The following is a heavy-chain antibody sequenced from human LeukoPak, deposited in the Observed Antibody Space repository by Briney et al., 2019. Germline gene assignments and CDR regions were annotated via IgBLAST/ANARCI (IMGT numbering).Heavy chain of an antibody. V-gene: IGHV3-33*01. D-gene: IGHD4-17*01. CDR1: GFTFSSYG. Sequence: GRSLRLSCAASGFTFSSYGMHWVRQAPGKGLEWVAVIWYDGSNKYYADSVKGRFTISRDNSKNTLYLQMNSLGAEDTAVYYCASNYGASVSPFDYWGQGTLVTVSS. CDR3: ASNYGASVSPFDY. J-gene: IGHJ4*02. CDR2: IWYDGSNK.